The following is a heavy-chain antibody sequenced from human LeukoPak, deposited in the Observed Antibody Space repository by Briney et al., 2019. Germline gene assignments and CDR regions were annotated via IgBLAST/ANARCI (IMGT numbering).Heavy chain of an antibody. V-gene: IGHV3-48*03. J-gene: IGHJ4*02. CDR1: GFTFSSYE. Sequence: PGGSLRLSCAASGFTFSSYEMNWVRQAPGKGLEWVSYISSSTSTIYYADSVKGRFTISRDNAKNSLYLQMNSLRAEDTAVYYCATLAVAALTKRRFDYWGQGTLVTVSS. D-gene: IGHD6-19*01. CDR3: ATLAVAALTKRRFDY. CDR2: ISSSTSTI.